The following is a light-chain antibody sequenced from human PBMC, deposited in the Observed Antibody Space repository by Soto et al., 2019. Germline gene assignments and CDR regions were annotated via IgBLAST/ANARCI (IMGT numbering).Light chain of an antibody. V-gene: IGKV1-39*01. CDR3: QQTYNTPQT. J-gene: IGKJ1*01. CDR2: EAS. CDR1: QTSGTF. Sequence: DLQMTQPPSSLSASVGDSITITCXASQTSGTFINWYQQRPGTAPRLLIYEASNLQTGVPSRFSGSGSGTDFVLTISSLQHEDFATYYCQQTYNTPQTFGQGTKVAIK.